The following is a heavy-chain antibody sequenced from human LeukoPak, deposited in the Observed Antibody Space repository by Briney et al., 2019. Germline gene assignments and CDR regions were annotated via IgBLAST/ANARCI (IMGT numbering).Heavy chain of an antibody. CDR1: GYTFTGYS. V-gene: IGHV1-2*02. J-gene: IGHJ4*02. CDR3: ARGNCGGDCSGRY. Sequence: ASVKVSCKASGYTFTGYSIHWVRQAPGQGLEWMGWINPDNGDTNYAQKFQGRATMTRDTSTKTAYMELNSLRSDDTAVYYCARGNCGGDCSGRYWGQGTLVTVSS. D-gene: IGHD2-21*01. CDR2: INPDNGDT.